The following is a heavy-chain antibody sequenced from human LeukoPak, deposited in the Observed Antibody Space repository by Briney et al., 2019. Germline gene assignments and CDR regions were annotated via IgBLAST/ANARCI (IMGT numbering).Heavy chain of an antibody. J-gene: IGHJ4*02. CDR3: ARTRPVDYYDSSGPFDY. CDR2: INPNSGGT. Sequence: ASVKVSCKASGYTFTGYYMHWVRQAPGQGLEWMGWINPNSGGTNYAQKFQGRVTMTGDTSISTAYMELSRLRSDDTAVYYCARTRPVDYYDSSGPFDYWGQGTLVTVSS. V-gene: IGHV1-2*02. CDR1: GYTFTGYY. D-gene: IGHD3-22*01.